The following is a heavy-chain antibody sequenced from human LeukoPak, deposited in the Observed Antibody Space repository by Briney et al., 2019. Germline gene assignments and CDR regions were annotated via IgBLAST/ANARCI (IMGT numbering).Heavy chain of an antibody. CDR1: GFTFCSYW. J-gene: IGHJ4*02. V-gene: IGHV3-7*04. Sequence: GGSLRLSCAASGFTFCSYWMSWVRQAPGRGLEWVANINEDGSETYYVDSMKGRFTISRDNAKNSLFLEMNSLRAEDTAVYYCARGRQMTYWGQGTLVTVSS. CDR3: ARGRQMTY. CDR2: INEDGSET.